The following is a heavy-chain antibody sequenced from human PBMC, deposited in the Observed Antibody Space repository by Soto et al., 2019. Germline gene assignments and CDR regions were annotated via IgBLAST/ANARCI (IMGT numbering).Heavy chain of an antibody. CDR1: GDSVSSNSAA. CDR3: SRGQWLVLGNYYYGMDV. CDR2: TYYRSKWYN. Sequence: SQTLSHTCAISGDSVSSNSAAWNWIRQSPSRGLEWLGRTYYRSKWYNDYAVSVKSRITINPDTSKNQFSLQLNSVTPEDTAVYYCSRGQWLVLGNYYYGMDVWGQGTTVTVSS. D-gene: IGHD6-19*01. V-gene: IGHV6-1*01. J-gene: IGHJ6*02.